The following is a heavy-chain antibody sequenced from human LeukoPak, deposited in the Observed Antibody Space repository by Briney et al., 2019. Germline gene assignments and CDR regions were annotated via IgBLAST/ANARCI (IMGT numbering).Heavy chain of an antibody. J-gene: IGHJ4*02. CDR2: ISFDGSSQ. CDR1: GFTFSSYG. Sequence: GGSLRLSCAASGFTFSSYGMHWVRQAPGKGLEWVALISFDGSSQYYADSVKGRFTISRDNSKNTLYLQMNSLRAEDTAVYYCARDIYSGSWYPLVYWGQGTLVTVSS. D-gene: IGHD6-13*01. V-gene: IGHV3-30*03. CDR3: ARDIYSGSWYPLVY.